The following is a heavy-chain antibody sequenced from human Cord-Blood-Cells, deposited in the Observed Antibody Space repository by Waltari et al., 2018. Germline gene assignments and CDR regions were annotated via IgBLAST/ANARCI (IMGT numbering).Heavy chain of an antibody. V-gene: IGHV1-69*01. CDR3: ASRPSYYGSGSFDY. CDR1: GGTFSSYA. D-gene: IGHD3-10*01. Sequence: QVQLVQSGAEVKKPGSSVKVSCKASGGTFSSYAISWVRQAPGQRLEWMGGIIPIFGTANYAQKFQGRVTITADEATSTAYMELSSLRSEDTALYYCASRPSYYGSGSFDYWGQGTLVTVSS. J-gene: IGHJ4*02. CDR2: IIPIFGTA.